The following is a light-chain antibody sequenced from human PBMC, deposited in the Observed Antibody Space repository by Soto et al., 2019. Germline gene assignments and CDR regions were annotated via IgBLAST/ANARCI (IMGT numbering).Light chain of an antibody. CDR1: QSVRSTH. CDR2: QTS. J-gene: IGKJ5*01. CDR3: LQFNTFPWT. Sequence: ELVLTQSPGTLSLSPGERATLSCRASQSVRSTHLAWYQLKPGQDPRLLIYQTSIRAAGIPDRVSASGSGTDFTLTISSLQTDDFATYYCLQFNTFPWTFGQGTRLEIK. V-gene: IGKV3-20*01.